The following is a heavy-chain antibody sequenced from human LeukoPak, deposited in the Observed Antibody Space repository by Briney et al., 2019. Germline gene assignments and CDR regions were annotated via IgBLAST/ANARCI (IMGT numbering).Heavy chain of an antibody. V-gene: IGHV4-34*01. D-gene: IGHD3-22*01. CDR2: INHSGST. CDR3: VREGDTMIVVDLDY. Sequence: SETLSLTCAVYGGSFSGYYWSWIRQPPGKGLEWIGEINHSGSTNYNPSLKSRVTMSVDTSKNQFSLKLSSVTAADTAVYYCVREGDTMIVVDLDYWGQGTLVTVSS. CDR1: GGSFSGYY. J-gene: IGHJ4*02.